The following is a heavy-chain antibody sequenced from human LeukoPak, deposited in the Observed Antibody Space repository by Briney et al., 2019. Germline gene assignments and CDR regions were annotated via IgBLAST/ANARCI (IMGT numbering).Heavy chain of an antibody. CDR1: GGSISSYY. CDR2: IYTSGST. CDR3: ARGGRYFDWSFALRAFDI. V-gene: IGHV4-4*07. D-gene: IGHD3-9*01. J-gene: IGHJ3*02. Sequence: SETLSLTCTVSGGSISSYYWSWIRQPAGKGLEWIGCIYTSGSTNYNPSLKSRVTMSVDTSKNQFSLKLSSVTAADTAVYYCARGGRYFDWSFALRAFDIWGQGTMVTVSS.